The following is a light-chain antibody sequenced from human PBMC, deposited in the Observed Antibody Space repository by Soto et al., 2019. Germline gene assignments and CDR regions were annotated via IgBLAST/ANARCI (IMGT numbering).Light chain of an antibody. CDR1: SSNIGAGYD. CDR3: QSYDSSLSGGV. V-gene: IGLV1-40*01. CDR2: GNS. Sequence: QSVLTQPPSVSGAPGQRVTISCTGSSSNIGAGYDVHWYQQLPGTAPKLLIYGNSNRPSGVPDRFSGSKSGTSASLAITGLQAEDEADYYCQSYDSSLSGGVFGTGPSSPS. J-gene: IGLJ1*01.